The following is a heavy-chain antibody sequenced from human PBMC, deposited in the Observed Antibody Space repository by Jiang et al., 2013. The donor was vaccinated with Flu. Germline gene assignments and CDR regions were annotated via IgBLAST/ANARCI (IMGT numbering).Heavy chain of an antibody. Sequence: GAEVKKPGAAVKVSCKASGYTFPSHGFSWVRQAPGQGLEWMGRIIPILDIINYAQKFQGRVTITADKPASTAYMELSSLRSEDTAVYYCARAPTVTTLGNWFDPWGQGTLV. CDR1: GYTFPSHG. CDR3: ARAPTVTTLGNWFDP. D-gene: IGHD4-17*01. V-gene: IGHV1-69*04. J-gene: IGHJ5*02. CDR2: IIPILDII.